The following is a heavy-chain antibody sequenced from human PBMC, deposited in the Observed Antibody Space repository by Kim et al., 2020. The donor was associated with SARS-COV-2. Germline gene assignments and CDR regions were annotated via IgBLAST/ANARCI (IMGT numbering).Heavy chain of an antibody. J-gene: IGHJ4*02. Sequence: GESLKISCKASGYNFTRIWISWVRQVPGKGLEWMGRIDPYDSYTNYSPSFQGHVTLSVDKSISTAYLQWSSLKASDTAMYFCARHGLPDYYDTSGPDYWGQATRVTVSS. D-gene: IGHD3-22*01. CDR3: ARHGLPDYYDTSGPDY. CDR2: IDPYDSYT. V-gene: IGHV5-10-1*01. CDR1: GYNFTRIW.